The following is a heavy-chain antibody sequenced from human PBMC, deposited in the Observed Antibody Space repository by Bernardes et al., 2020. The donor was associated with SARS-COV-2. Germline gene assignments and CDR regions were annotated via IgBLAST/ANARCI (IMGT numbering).Heavy chain of an antibody. CDR2: ISSSSSTI. J-gene: IGHJ4*02. CDR3: AREVGYCSGGSCYSGFFDY. Sequence: GGSLRLSCAASGFTFSSDSMNWVRQAPGKGLEWVSYISSSSSTIYYADSVKGRFTISRDNAKNSLYLQMNSLRAEDTAVYYCAREVGYCSGGSCYSGFFDYWGQGTLVTVSS. D-gene: IGHD2-15*01. CDR1: GFTFSSDS. V-gene: IGHV3-48*04.